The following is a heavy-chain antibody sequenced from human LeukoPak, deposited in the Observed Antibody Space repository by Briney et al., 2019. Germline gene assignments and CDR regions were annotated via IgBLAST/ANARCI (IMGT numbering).Heavy chain of an antibody. CDR1: GFTVSSNY. CDR3: AKEEWLGKMNYFDY. J-gene: IGHJ4*02. V-gene: IGHV3-53*01. D-gene: IGHD3-3*01. Sequence: PGGSLRLSCAASGFTVSSNYMSWVRQAPGKGLEWVSVIYSGGSTYHADSVKGRFTISRDNSKNTLYLQVNSLRAEDTAVYYCAKEEWLGKMNYFDYWGQGTLVTVSS. CDR2: IYSGGST.